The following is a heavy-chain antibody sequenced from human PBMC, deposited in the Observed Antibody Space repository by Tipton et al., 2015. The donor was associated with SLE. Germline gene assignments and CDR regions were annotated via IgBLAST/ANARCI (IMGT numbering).Heavy chain of an antibody. CDR1: GFTFGDYG. CDR3: TREKRPGGDAPEGFDP. J-gene: IGHJ5*02. D-gene: IGHD2-21*02. V-gene: IGHV3-49*04. Sequence: VQLVQSGGGLVQPGRSLRLSCTTSGFTFGDYGLSWVRQAPGKGLEWVGFIRSEAYDGTTEYAASVEGRFTISRDGSKRIAYLQMNSLTTEDTAVYYCTREKRPGGDAPEGFDPWGQGTLVTVSS. CDR2: IRSEAYDGTT.